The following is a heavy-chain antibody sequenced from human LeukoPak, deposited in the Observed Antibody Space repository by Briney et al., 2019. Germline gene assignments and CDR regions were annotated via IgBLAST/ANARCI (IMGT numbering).Heavy chain of an antibody. V-gene: IGHV1-69*05. Sequence: ASVKVSCKASGGTFSSYAISWVRQAPGQGLEWMGGIIPIFGTANYAQKFQGRVTITTDESTSTAYMELSSLRSEDTAVYYCARAEVTFFGVSNWFDPWGQGTLVTVSS. D-gene: IGHD3-3*01. J-gene: IGHJ5*02. CDR1: GGTFSSYA. CDR2: IIPIFGTA. CDR3: ARAEVTFFGVSNWFDP.